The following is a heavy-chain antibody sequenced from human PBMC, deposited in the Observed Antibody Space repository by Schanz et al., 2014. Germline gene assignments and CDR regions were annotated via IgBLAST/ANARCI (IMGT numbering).Heavy chain of an antibody. CDR2: INPSGGST. J-gene: IGHJ6*02. D-gene: IGHD3-10*01. V-gene: IGHV1-46*01. CDR1: GYTFVSYS. Sequence: QVQLVQSGDEVKKPGASVKVSCKASGYTFVSYSMHWVRQAPGQGLEWMGMINPSGGSTTYAQKFQGRVTLTTDTSTSTAYMELRNLRSDDTAVYYCARAKRFGDMDVWGQGTTVTVSS. CDR3: ARAKRFGDMDV.